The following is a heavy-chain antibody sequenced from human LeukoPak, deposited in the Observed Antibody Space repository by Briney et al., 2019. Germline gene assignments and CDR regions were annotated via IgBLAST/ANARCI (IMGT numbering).Heavy chain of an antibody. D-gene: IGHD5-18*01. CDR2: INAGNGNT. V-gene: IGHV1-3*03. J-gene: IGHJ4*02. CDR3: VRDFMYNTARTGC. Sequence: ASVKVSCKAAGYTFTSYAMHWVRQAPGQRLEWMGWINAGNGNTKYSQEFQGRVTITRDTSASTAYMELSSLRSEDMAVYYCVRDFMYNTARTGCWGQGTLVTVSS. CDR1: GYTFTSYA.